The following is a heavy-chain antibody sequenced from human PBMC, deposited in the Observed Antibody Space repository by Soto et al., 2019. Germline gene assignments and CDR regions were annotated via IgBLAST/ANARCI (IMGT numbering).Heavy chain of an antibody. Sequence: SETLSLTCTVSGGSISSSSYYWGWFRQPPGKGLEWIGYMGYSGYTSYNPSLRSRVTISLDTSKNQFSLKLSSVTAADTAVYYCARGTYGSGSYFWGYFDYWGQGTLVTVSS. J-gene: IGHJ4*02. CDR2: MGYSGYT. V-gene: IGHV4-61*05. CDR1: GGSISSSSYY. D-gene: IGHD3-10*01. CDR3: ARGTYGSGSYFWGYFDY.